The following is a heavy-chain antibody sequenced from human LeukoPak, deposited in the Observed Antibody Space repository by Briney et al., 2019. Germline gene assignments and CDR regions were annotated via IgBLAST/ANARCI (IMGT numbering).Heavy chain of an antibody. J-gene: IGHJ4*02. D-gene: IGHD5-24*01. Sequence: GESLKISXKGSGYSFTSYWIAWVRQMPGKGLEWMGVIYPGDSDTIYSPSFQGQVTISADKSISTAYLQWSSLKASDSAMYYCARRSDGMRLDYWGQGTLVTVSS. CDR3: ARRSDGMRLDY. V-gene: IGHV5-51*01. CDR2: IYPGDSDT. CDR1: GYSFTSYW.